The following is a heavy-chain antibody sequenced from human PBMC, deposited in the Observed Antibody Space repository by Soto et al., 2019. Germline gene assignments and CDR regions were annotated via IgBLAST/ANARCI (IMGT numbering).Heavy chain of an antibody. CDR3: ARVKASGVNFDY. J-gene: IGHJ4*02. Sequence: NPSETLSLTCAVSGGSISSSNWWSWVRQPPGKGLEWIGEIYHSGSTNYNPSLKSRVTISVDKSKNQFSLKLSSVTAADTAVYYCARVKASGVNFDYWGQGTLVTVSS. CDR1: GGSISSSNW. CDR2: IYHSGST. V-gene: IGHV4-4*02. D-gene: IGHD3-10*01.